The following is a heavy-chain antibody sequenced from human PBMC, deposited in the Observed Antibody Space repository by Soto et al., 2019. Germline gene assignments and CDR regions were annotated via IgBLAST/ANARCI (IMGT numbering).Heavy chain of an antibody. J-gene: IGHJ4*02. D-gene: IGHD3-10*01. V-gene: IGHV4-34*01. CDR3: ARRPITMVRGVPSEKGYYFDY. CDR1: GGSFSGYY. Sequence: SETLSLTCAVYGGSFSGYYWSWIRQPPGKGLEWIGEINHSGSTNYNPSLKSRVTISVDTSKNQFSLKLSSVTAADTAVYYCARRPITMVRGVPSEKGYYFDYWGQGTLVTVSS. CDR2: INHSGST.